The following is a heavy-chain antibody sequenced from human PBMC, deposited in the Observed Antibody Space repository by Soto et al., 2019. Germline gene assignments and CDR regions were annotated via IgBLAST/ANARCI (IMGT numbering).Heavy chain of an antibody. CDR3: ARGYCSGGSCYGWFDP. CDR2: MNPNSGNT. J-gene: IGHJ5*02. D-gene: IGHD2-15*01. CDR1: GYTFTSYD. Sequence: VKVSCKASGYTFTSYDINWVRQATGQGLEWMGWMNPNSGNTGYAQKFQGWVTMTRDTSISTAYMELSRLRSDDTAVYYCARGYCSGGSCYGWFDPWGQGTLVTVS. V-gene: IGHV1-8*01.